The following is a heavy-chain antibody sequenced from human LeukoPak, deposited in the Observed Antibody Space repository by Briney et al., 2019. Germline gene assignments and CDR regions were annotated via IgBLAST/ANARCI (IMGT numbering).Heavy chain of an antibody. CDR2: IDPSDSYT. Sequence: GESLKISCKGSGYSFTSYWISWVCQMPGKGLEWMGRIDPSDSYTNYSPSFQGHVTISADKSISTAYLQWSSLKASDTAMYYCARSFQGYCSGGSCYPPFDPWGQGTLVTVSS. V-gene: IGHV5-10-1*01. J-gene: IGHJ5*02. CDR3: ARSFQGYCSGGSCYPPFDP. D-gene: IGHD2-15*01. CDR1: GYSFTSYW.